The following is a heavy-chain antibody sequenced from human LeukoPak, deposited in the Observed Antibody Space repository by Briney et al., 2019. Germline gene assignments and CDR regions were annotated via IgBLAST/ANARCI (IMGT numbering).Heavy chain of an antibody. CDR1: GFIFDDYV. CDR3: ARDTSHSAWYPWYFDT. Sequence: GGSLRLSCAASGFIFDDYVMAWVRQAPRKGVEWVADINWNGGTTNYADSVQGRFTISRDNAKNFLYLQMNSLRAEDTAFYHCARDTSHSAWYPWYFDTWGPGTLVTVSS. J-gene: IGHJ4*02. CDR2: INWNGGTT. D-gene: IGHD6-19*01. V-gene: IGHV3-20*01.